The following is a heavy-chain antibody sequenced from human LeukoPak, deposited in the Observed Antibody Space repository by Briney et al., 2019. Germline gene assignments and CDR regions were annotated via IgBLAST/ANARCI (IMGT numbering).Heavy chain of an antibody. J-gene: IGHJ5*02. CDR3: ARGEDYYDSSGYYYRFDP. V-gene: IGHV4-61*02. CDR2: IYTSGST. Sequence: SETLSLTCTVSGGSISSGSYYWSWIRQPAGKGLEWIGRIYTSGSTNYNPSLKSRVTISVDTSKNQFSLKLSSVTAADTAVYYCARGEDYYDSSGYYYRFDPWGQGTLVTVSS. D-gene: IGHD3-22*01. CDR1: GGSISSGSYY.